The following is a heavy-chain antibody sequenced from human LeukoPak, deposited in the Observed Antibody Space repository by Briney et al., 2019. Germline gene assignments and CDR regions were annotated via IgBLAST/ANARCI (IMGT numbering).Heavy chain of an antibody. Sequence: PGGSLRLSCAASGFTFSSYAMSWVRQAPGKGLEWVSAISGSGGSTYYADSVKGRFTISRDNSKNTLYLRMNSLRAEDTAVYYCAKDLTSSVLWFGELSGRFDYWGQGTLVTVSS. J-gene: IGHJ4*02. CDR3: AKDLTSSVLWFGELSGRFDY. D-gene: IGHD3-10*01. V-gene: IGHV3-23*01. CDR2: ISGSGGST. CDR1: GFTFSSYA.